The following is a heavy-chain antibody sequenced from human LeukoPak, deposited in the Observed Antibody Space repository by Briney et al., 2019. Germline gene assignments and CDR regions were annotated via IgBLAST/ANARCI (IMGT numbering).Heavy chain of an antibody. V-gene: IGHV4-61*08. CDR3: ARGTRDGDFDY. D-gene: IGHD5-24*01. CDR2: IYYSGST. CDR1: GGSISSGDSY. Sequence: SETLSLTCTVSGGSISSGDSYWSWIRQPPGKGLEWIGYIYYSGSTYYNPSLKSRVTISVDTSKNQISLKVRSVTAADTAVYYCARGTRDGDFDYWGQGTLVTVSS. J-gene: IGHJ4*02.